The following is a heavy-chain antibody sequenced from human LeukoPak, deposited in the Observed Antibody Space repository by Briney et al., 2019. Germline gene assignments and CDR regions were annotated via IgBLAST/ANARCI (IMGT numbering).Heavy chain of an antibody. D-gene: IGHD1-26*01. V-gene: IGHV2-5*01. Sequence: SGPTLVKPTQTLTLTCTFSGFSLSTSGVGVGWIRQPPGKALEWLALIYWNDDKRYSPSLKSRLTITKDTSKNQVALTMTNMDPVDTATYYCTHIKPSGSYLYYSDYWGQGTLVTVSS. CDR2: IYWNDDK. CDR1: GFSLSTSGVG. CDR3: THIKPSGSYLYYSDY. J-gene: IGHJ4*02.